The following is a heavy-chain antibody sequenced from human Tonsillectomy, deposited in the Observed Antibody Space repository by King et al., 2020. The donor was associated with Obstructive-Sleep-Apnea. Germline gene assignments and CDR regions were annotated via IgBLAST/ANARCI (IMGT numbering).Heavy chain of an antibody. D-gene: IGHD7-27*01. V-gene: IGHV4-34*01. J-gene: IGHJ4*02. CDR3: ACLTGDGNYYFDY. CDR1: GGSFSGYY. CDR2: INHSGST. Sequence: VQLQQWGAGLLKPSETLSLTCAVYGGSFSGYYWSWIRQPPGKGLEWIGEINHSGSTNYNPSLKSRVTISVDTSKNQFSLKLSSLTAADTAVYYCACLTGDGNYYFDYWGQGTLVTVSS.